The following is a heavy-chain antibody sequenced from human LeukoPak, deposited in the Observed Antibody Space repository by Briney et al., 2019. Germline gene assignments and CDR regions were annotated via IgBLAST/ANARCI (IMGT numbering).Heavy chain of an antibody. CDR3: ARDPTTVTTGIPLSYYYYYYMDV. D-gene: IGHD4-17*01. CDR1: GYTFTSYG. CDR2: ISAYNGNT. V-gene: IGHV1-18*01. Sequence: ASVKVSCKAPGYTFTSYGISWVRQAPGQGLEWMGWISAYNGNTNYAQKLQGRVTMTTDTSTSTAYMELRSLRSEDTAVYYCARDPTTVTTGIPLSYYYYYYMDVWGKGTTVTVSS. J-gene: IGHJ6*03.